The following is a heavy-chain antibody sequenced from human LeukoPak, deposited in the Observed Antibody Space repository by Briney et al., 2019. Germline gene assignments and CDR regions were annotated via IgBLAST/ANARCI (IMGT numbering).Heavy chain of an antibody. CDR1: GFTLSSYA. J-gene: IGHJ3*02. D-gene: IGHD3-9*01. V-gene: IGHV3-30*04. CDR2: ISYDGSNK. Sequence: AGGSLRLSCAASGFTLSSYAMHWVRQAPGKGLEWVAVISYDGSNKYYADSVKGRFTISRDNSKNTLYLQMNSLRAEDTAVYYCARGPDILTGYYSSDAFDIWGQGTMVTVSS. CDR3: ARGPDILTGYYSSDAFDI.